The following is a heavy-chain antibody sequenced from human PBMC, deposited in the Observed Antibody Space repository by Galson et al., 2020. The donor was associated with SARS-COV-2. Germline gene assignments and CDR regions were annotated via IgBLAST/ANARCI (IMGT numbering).Heavy chain of an antibody. CDR2: LYHSGNT. J-gene: IGHJ5*02. Sequence: ASETLSLTCSVSGGSISSFFWSWIRQPPGKGLEWVGYLYHSGNTKYNPSLKSRGTISVDTSKNQFSLKLSSVTAADPAVYYCARVVCAGDCYPFDRWGQGILVTVSS. V-gene: IGHV4-59*01. D-gene: IGHD2-21*02. CDR3: ARVVCAGDCYPFDR. CDR1: GGSISSFF.